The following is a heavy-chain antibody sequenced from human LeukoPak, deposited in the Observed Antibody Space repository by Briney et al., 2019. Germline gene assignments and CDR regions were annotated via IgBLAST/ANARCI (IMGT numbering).Heavy chain of an antibody. CDR3: ARDNPGGSYYGY. D-gene: IGHD1-26*01. V-gene: IGHV1-18*01. CDR2: ISAYNGNT. J-gene: IGHJ4*02. CDR1: GYTFTSYD. Sequence: ASVTVSFKASGYTFTSYDINWVRQATGQGLEWMGWISAYNGNTNYAQKLQGRVTMTTDTSTSTAYMELRSLRSDDTAVYYCARDNPGGSYYGYWGQGTLVTVSS.